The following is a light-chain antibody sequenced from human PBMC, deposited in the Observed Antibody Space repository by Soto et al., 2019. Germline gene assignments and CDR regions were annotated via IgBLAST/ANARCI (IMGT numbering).Light chain of an antibody. V-gene: IGKV3-15*01. CDR1: QSVRSN. CDR3: QQYNSWPPT. J-gene: IGKJ1*01. CDR2: GVS. Sequence: EIVLTQSPGTLSLSPGERATLSCRASQSVRSNLAWYQQKPGQAPRLLIYGVSTRATGIPARFSGSGSGTEFTLTISSLQSEDFAVYCCQQYNSWPPTFGQGTKVDI.